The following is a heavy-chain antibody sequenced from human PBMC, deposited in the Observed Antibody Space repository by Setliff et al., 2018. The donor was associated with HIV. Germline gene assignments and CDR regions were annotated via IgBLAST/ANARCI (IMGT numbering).Heavy chain of an antibody. D-gene: IGHD3-16*01. CDR3: VKADVLLCDF. V-gene: IGHV1-2*02. J-gene: IGHJ4*02. Sequence: ASVKVSCKTSGYTFTGHFLHRVRQAPGQGLEWMGYIDPNTGDTNYAQKFQGRVTFSTDTSVSTAYVELERLSSDDTAIYYCVKADVLLCDFWGPGTLVTVSS. CDR2: IDPNTGDT. CDR1: GYTFTGHF.